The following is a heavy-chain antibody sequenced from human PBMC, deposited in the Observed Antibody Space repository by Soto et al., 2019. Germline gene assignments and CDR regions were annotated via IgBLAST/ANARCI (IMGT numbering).Heavy chain of an antibody. Sequence: SETLSLTCSVSGRSMSSNYWSWIRQSPDKGLEWLGYVFYGGTDYNPSLGGRVSMSVETSKSQFSLKLTSVTVADTAVYYCARGYCSGGSCYSEVVYFDYWGQGTLVTVSS. CDR3: ARGYCSGGSCYSEVVYFDY. J-gene: IGHJ4*02. CDR2: VFYGGT. D-gene: IGHD2-15*01. V-gene: IGHV4-59*01. CDR1: GRSMSSNY.